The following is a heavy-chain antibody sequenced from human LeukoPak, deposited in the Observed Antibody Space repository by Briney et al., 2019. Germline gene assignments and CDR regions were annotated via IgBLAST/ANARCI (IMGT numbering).Heavy chain of an antibody. J-gene: IGHJ4*02. V-gene: IGHV1-2*04. CDR2: INPNSGGT. CDR1: GYTFTGYY. Sequence: ASVKVSCKASGYTFTGYYMHWVRQAPGQGLEWMGWINPNSGGTNYAQKFQGWVTMTRDTSISTAYMELSRLRSEDTAVYYCARDRYSCGFDYWGQGTLVTVSS. D-gene: IGHD5-18*01. CDR3: ARDRYSCGFDY.